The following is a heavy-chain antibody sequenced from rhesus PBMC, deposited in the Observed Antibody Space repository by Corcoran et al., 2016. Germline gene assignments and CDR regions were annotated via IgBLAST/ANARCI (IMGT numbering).Heavy chain of an antibody. CDR1: GFTFNNYD. V-gene: IGHV3-136*01. CDR3: TRMLGRHLDY. D-gene: IGHD6-25*01. CDR2: LRYTTFTGETI. J-gene: IGHJ4*01. Sequence: EVQLVESGGGLVQPGGSLRLSCAASGFTFNNYDMTWVRQAPGKGLEWVSYLRYTTFTGETIYYADSLKGRFTVSRANADNSLSLQMSGLTVEDTAVYYCTRMLGRHLDYWGQGVLVTVSS.